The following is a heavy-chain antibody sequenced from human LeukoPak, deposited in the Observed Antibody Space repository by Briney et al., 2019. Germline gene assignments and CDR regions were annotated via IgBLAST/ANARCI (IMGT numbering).Heavy chain of an antibody. D-gene: IGHD3-10*01. J-gene: IGHJ4*02. V-gene: IGHV3-30*18. Sequence: PGGSLRLSCAASGFTFSSYGMHWVRQAPGKGLEWVAVISYDGSNKYYADSVKGRFTISRDNSKNTLYLQMNSLRAEDTAVYYCAKGEWFGELRAFDYWGQGTLVTVSS. CDR3: AKGEWFGELRAFDY. CDR2: ISYDGSNK. CDR1: GFTFSSYG.